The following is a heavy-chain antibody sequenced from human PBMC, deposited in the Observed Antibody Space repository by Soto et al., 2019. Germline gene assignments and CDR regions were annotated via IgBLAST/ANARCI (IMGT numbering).Heavy chain of an antibody. V-gene: IGHV1-69*13. D-gene: IGHD3-3*01. Sequence: ASVKVSCKASGGTFSSYAISWVRQAPGQGLEWMGGIIPIFGTANYAQKFQGRVTLTADESTSTAYMELSSLRSEDTAVYYCAKEVINDYAFWSGYYRYYYGMDVWGQGTTVTVSS. CDR2: IIPIFGTA. CDR1: GGTFSSYA. J-gene: IGHJ6*01. CDR3: AKEVINDYAFWSGYYRYYYGMDV.